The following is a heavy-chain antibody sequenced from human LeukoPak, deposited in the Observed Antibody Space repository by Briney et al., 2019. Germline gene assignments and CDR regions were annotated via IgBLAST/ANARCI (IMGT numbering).Heavy chain of an antibody. CDR2: IYYSGST. CDR1: GGSISSSSYY. V-gene: IGHV4-39*07. D-gene: IGHD3-3*01. Sequence: SETLSLTCTVSGGSISSSSYYWGWIRQPPGKGLEWIGSIYYSGSTYYNPSLKSRVTISVDTSKNQFSLKLSSVTAADTAVYYCARRRITIFGVGNYMDVWGKGTTVTVSS. J-gene: IGHJ6*03. CDR3: ARRRITIFGVGNYMDV.